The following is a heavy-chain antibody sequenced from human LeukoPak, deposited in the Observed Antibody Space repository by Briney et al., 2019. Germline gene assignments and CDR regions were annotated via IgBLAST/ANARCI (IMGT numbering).Heavy chain of an antibody. Sequence: SETLSLTCAVSDVSFTNYYWTWIRQSPGKGLEWLGEISHTGNTHYNPSLKSRVTISVDTSKNQFSLKLSSVTAADTAVYYCARLGPHLDFWGQGALVTVSS. J-gene: IGHJ4*02. CDR2: ISHTGNT. V-gene: IGHV4-34*01. CDR1: DVSFTNYY. CDR3: ARLGPHLDF. D-gene: IGHD7-27*01.